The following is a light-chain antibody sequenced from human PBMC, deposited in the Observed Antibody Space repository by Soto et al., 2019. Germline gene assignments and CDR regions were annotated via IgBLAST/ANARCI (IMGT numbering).Light chain of an antibody. Sequence: QSVLTQPASVSGSPGQSITISCTGTSSDVGAYNCVSWYQQYPGKAPKYIIYDVTNRPSGVSYRFSGSKSGNTASLTISGPQAEDEADYYCSSYTTSSTLYVFGTGTKVTVL. V-gene: IGLV2-14*03. CDR3: SSYTTSSTLYV. CDR2: DVT. CDR1: SSDVGAYNC. J-gene: IGLJ1*01.